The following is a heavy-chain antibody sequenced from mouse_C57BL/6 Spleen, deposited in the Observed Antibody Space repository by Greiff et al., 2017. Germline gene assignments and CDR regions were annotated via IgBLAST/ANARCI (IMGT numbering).Heavy chain of an antibody. D-gene: IGHD2-1*01. J-gene: IGHJ4*01. CDR1: GYTFTEYT. V-gene: IGHV1-62-2*01. CDR2: FYPGSGSI. Sequence: VVKPGASVKLSCKASGYTFTEYTIHWVKQRSGQGLEWIGWFYPGSGSIKYNEKFKDKATLTADKSSSTVYMELSRLTSEDSAVYFCARHEDRDYGNYGAMDYWGQGTSVTVSS. CDR3: ARHEDRDYGNYGAMDY.